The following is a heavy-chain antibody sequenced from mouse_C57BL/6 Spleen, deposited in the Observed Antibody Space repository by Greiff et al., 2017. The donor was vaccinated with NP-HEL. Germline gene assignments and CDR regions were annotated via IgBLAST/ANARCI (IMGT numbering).Heavy chain of an antibody. Sequence: VQGVESGAELVKPGASVKLSCKASGYTFTSYWMHWVKQRPGRGPEWIGRIDPNSGGTKYNEKFKSKATMTVDKPSSTAYKQLSSLTSEDSAVYYCARAGGSSYVSAYWGQGTLVTVSA. D-gene: IGHD1-1*01. CDR3: ARAGGSSYVSAY. CDR1: GYTFTSYW. J-gene: IGHJ3*01. V-gene: IGHV1-72*01. CDR2: IDPNSGGT.